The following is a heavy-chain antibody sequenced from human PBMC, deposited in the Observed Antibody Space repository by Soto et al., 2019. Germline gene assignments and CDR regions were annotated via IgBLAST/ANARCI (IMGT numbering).Heavy chain of an antibody. Sequence: ASVKVSCKASGYTFTSYGISWVRQAPGQGLEWMGWISAYNGNTNYAQKLQGRVTMTTDTSTSTAYMELRSLRSDDTAVYYCARHVVGDCSGGSCYGWFDPWGQGTLVTVSS. CDR2: ISAYNGNT. J-gene: IGHJ5*02. V-gene: IGHV1-18*01. CDR1: GYTFTSYG. D-gene: IGHD2-15*01. CDR3: ARHVVGDCSGGSCYGWFDP.